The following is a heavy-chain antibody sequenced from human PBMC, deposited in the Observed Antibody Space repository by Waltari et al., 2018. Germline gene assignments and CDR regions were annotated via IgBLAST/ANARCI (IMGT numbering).Heavy chain of an antibody. CDR3: ARRAPYCGGDCYFPDFDY. J-gene: IGHJ4*02. CDR2: IYYSGST. D-gene: IGHD2-21*01. V-gene: IGHV4-39*01. Sequence: QLQLQESGPGLVKPSETLSLTCTVSGGSISSSSYYWGWVRQPPGKGLEWIGSIYYSGSTYYTPSLKSRVTISVDTSKNQFSLKLSSVTAADTAVYYCARRAPYCGGDCYFPDFDYWGQGTLVTVSS. CDR1: GGSISSSSYY.